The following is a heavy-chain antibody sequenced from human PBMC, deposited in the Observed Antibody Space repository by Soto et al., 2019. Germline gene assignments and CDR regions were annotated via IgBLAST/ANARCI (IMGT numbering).Heavy chain of an antibody. J-gene: IGHJ4*02. Sequence: GASVKVSCKASGYTFTSYYMHWVRQAPGQGLEWMGIINPSCGSTNYAQKFQGRVTMTTDKSTSTAYMELSSLRSEDTAVYYCARDESEWGQGTLVTVSS. V-gene: IGHV1-46*01. CDR1: GYTFTSYY. CDR2: INPSCGST. CDR3: ARDESE.